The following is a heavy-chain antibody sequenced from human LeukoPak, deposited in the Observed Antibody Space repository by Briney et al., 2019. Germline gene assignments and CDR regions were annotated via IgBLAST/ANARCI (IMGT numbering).Heavy chain of an antibody. V-gene: IGHV1-2*02. D-gene: IGHD6-6*01. J-gene: IGHJ5*02. Sequence: ASVKVSCKASGYTFTSYAMNWVRQAPGQGLEWMGWINPNSGGTNYAQKFQGRVTMTRDTSISTAYMELSRLRPDDTAVYYCAREDSSSPNWFDPWGQGTLVTVSS. CDR2: INPNSGGT. CDR3: AREDSSSPNWFDP. CDR1: GYTFTSYA.